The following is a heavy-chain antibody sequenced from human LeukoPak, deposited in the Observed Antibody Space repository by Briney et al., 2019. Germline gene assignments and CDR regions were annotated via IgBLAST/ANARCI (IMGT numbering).Heavy chain of an antibody. CDR2: IWYDGSDK. Sequence: PGRCLRLSCAAPGFIFSSYAMHWVRQAPGKGLEWVALIWYDGSDKYHADSVKGRFTISRDNSKNTLYLQMNSLRVEDTAVYYCAKGLHMDVWGKGTTVTVSS. D-gene: IGHD2-15*01. J-gene: IGHJ6*03. CDR3: AKGLHMDV. V-gene: IGHV3-33*06. CDR1: GFIFSSYA.